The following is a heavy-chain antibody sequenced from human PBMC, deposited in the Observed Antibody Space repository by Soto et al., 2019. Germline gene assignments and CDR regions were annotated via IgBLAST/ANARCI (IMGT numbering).Heavy chain of an antibody. J-gene: IGHJ6*02. CDR3: ARDHCSGGSCYYYYGMDV. V-gene: IGHV1-18*01. D-gene: IGHD2-15*01. CDR1: GYTFTSYG. Sequence: QVQLVQSGAEVKKPGASMKVSCKASGYTFTSYGISWVRQAPGQGLEWMGWISAYNGNTNYAQKLQGRVTMTTDTSTRTANMELRSLRSDDTAVYYCARDHCSGGSCYYYYGMDVWGQGTTVTVSS. CDR2: ISAYNGNT.